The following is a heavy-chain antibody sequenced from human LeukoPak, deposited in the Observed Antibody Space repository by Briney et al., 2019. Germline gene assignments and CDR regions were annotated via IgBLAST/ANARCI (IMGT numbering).Heavy chain of an antibody. CDR1: GGSISSSNW. V-gene: IGHV4-4*02. J-gene: IGHJ4*02. Sequence: SETLSLTCAVSGGSISSSNWWSWVRQPPGKGLEWIGEIYHSGSTNYNPSLKSRVTISVDTSKNQFSLRLSSVTAADTAVYYCARDVRDSSGFYLRAFDYWGQGTLVTVSS. CDR2: IYHSGST. D-gene: IGHD3-22*01. CDR3: ARDVRDSSGFYLRAFDY.